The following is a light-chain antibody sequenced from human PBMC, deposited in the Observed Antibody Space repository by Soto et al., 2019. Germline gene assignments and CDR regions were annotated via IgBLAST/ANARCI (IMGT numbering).Light chain of an antibody. V-gene: IGLV2-8*01. J-gene: IGLJ1*01. CDR1: SSDVGKYNY. Sequence: ALTQPPSASGSPGQSVTISCTGTSSDVGKYNYVSWYQQYPGKAPKLMIYEVSKRPSGVPDRFSGSKSGNTASLTVSGLQTEDEADYYCSSYTGTFRVFGTGTKVTVL. CDR3: SSYTGTFRV. CDR2: EVS.